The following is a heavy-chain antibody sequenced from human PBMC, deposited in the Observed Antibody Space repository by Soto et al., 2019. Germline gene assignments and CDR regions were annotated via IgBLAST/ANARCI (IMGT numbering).Heavy chain of an antibody. D-gene: IGHD1-26*01. Sequence: PGGSLRLSCAASGFTFDNYAMSWVRQAPGKGLEWVSAISGSGGSTYYADSVKGRFAISRDNSKNTLYLQITSLRAEDTAVYYCEKEPPEVGATHFDYWGQGTLVTVSS. J-gene: IGHJ4*02. CDR1: GFTFDNYA. CDR2: ISGSGGST. CDR3: EKEPPEVGATHFDY. V-gene: IGHV3-23*01.